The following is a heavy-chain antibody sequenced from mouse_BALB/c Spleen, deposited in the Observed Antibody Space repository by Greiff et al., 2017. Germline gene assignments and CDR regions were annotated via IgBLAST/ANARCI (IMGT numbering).Heavy chain of an antibody. CDR2: ISNGGGST. CDR3: ARFITTATGAMDY. J-gene: IGHJ4*01. V-gene: IGHV5-12-2*01. Sequence: EVQLVESGGGLVQPGGSLKLSCAASGFTFSSYTMSWVRQTPEKRLEWVAYISNGGGSTYYPDTVKGRFTISRDNAKNTLYLQMSSLKSEDTAMYYCARFITTATGAMDYWGQGTSVTVSS. D-gene: IGHD1-2*01. CDR1: GFTFSSYT.